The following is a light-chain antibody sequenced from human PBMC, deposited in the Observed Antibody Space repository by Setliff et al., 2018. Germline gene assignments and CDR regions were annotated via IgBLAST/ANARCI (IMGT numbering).Light chain of an antibody. CDR1: SDDIGNFNY. CDR3: SSYRSLKSVV. Sequence: QSALIQPASVSGSPGQSITISCTGTSDDIGNFNYVSWYQQQRGKAPKLIISDVSDRPSGVSLRFSGSKSGNTASLTISGLQADDEADYFCSSYRSLKSVVFGTGTKGTVL. CDR2: DVS. V-gene: IGLV2-14*03. J-gene: IGLJ1*01.